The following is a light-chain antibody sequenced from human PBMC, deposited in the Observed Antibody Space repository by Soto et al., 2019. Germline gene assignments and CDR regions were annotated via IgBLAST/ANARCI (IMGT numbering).Light chain of an antibody. CDR2: EAT. CDR1: SSDVVSYNL. CDR3: CSHAGDTMWV. Sequence: QSALTQPASVSGSPGQSITISCTGTSSDVVSYNLVSWYQQHPGKVPKLMIYEATKRPSGVSDRFSGSKSGNTASLTISGLQAVDEADYYCCSHAGDTMWVLGGGTKLTVL. J-gene: IGLJ3*02. V-gene: IGLV2-23*01.